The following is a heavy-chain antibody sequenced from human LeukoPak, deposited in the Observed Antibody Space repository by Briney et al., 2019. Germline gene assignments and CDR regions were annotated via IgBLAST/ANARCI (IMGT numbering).Heavy chain of an antibody. V-gene: IGHV3-23*01. CDR1: GFTFSSYG. Sequence: PGGSLRLSCAASGFTFSSYGMNWVRQAPGKGLEWVSGTSGSGGSTYYADSVKGRFTISRDNSKNTLFLQMNSLRAEDTAVYYCTKGSGYNSHYFDCWGQGTLVTVSS. J-gene: IGHJ4*02. CDR3: TKGSGYNSHYFDC. D-gene: IGHD5-24*01. CDR2: TSGSGGST.